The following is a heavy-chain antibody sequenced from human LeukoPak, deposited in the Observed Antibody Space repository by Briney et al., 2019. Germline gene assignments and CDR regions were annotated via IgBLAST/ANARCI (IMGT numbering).Heavy chain of an antibody. CDR2: ISSSSSYI. V-gene: IGHV3-21*01. Sequence: GGSLRLACAAAGFTVSSHSMSWVRQAGGKGMEWVSSISSSSSYIYYADSVKGRFTISRDKAKNCLYLQMNSLRAEDTAVYYCARAPGDGRGFARWGQGTLVSASS. CDR1: GFTVSSHS. CDR3: ARAPGDGRGFAR. J-gene: IGHJ5*02. D-gene: IGHD5-24*01.